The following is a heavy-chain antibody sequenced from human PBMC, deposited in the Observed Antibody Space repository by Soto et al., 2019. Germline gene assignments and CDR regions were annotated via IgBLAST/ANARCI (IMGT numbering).Heavy chain of an antibody. J-gene: IGHJ4*02. Sequence: EVQLVESGGGLVQPGGSLRLSCAASGFTFTSYSMSWVRQAPGKGLEWVANVKEDGSQTHYVDSVKGRFTISRDNAKDSLYLQMDSLRAEDTAVYYCARLYDTGWAGYWGQGTLVIIYS. D-gene: IGHD6-19*01. CDR2: VKEDGSQT. CDR3: ARLYDTGWAGY. CDR1: GFTFTSYS. V-gene: IGHV3-7*01.